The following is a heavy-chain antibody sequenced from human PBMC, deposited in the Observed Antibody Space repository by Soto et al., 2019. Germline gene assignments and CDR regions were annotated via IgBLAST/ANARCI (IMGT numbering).Heavy chain of an antibody. Sequence: PSETLSLTCTVSGGSMDRSYWSWVRQSPGKGLEWIGYIFYSGTTNYNPSLKSRVTISVDTSKNQFSLQLTSVTAADTGVYFCAQERSYYYSGYFDSWGQGTQVTVSS. D-gene: IGHD3-22*01. CDR2: IFYSGTT. V-gene: IGHV4-59*01. CDR1: GGSMDRSY. CDR3: AQERSYYYSGYFDS. J-gene: IGHJ4*02.